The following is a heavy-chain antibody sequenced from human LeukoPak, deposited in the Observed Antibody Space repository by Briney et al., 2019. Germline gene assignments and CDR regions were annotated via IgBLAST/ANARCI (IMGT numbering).Heavy chain of an antibody. CDR3: ARLPGGVTTYYYYMDV. V-gene: IGHV5-51*01. Sequence: GESLKISCKGSGYSFTSYWIGWVPQMPGKDLEWMGIIYPGDSDTRYSPSFQGQVTISADKSISTAYLQWSSLKASDTAMYYCARLPGGVTTYYYYMDVWGKGTTVTVSS. CDR1: GYSFTSYW. D-gene: IGHD4-11*01. J-gene: IGHJ6*03. CDR2: IYPGDSDT.